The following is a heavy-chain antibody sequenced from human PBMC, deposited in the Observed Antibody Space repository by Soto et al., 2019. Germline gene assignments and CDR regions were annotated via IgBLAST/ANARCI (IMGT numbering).Heavy chain of an antibody. Sequence: GGSLRLSCAASGFTFSSYDMHWVRQATGKGLEWVSAIGTAGDTYYPGSVKGRFTISRENAKNSLYLQMNSLRAGDTAVYYCARVGDYDEAFDYWGQGTLVTVSS. V-gene: IGHV3-13*04. CDR3: ARVGDYDEAFDY. CDR1: GFTFSSYD. J-gene: IGHJ4*02. CDR2: IGTAGDT. D-gene: IGHD3-10*01.